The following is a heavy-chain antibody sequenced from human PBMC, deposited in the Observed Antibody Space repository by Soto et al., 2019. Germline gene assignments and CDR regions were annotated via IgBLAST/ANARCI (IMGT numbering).Heavy chain of an antibody. V-gene: IGHV3-72*01. Sequence: EVQVVESGGGLVQPGGSLRLSCAVSGFTFSDHHMDWIRQAPGKGLEWVGRSRKKADSYTTEYAASVKGRFTISRDDSKTSLYLQLNSLKTEDTAVYYCACDSPDYWGQGTLVTVSS. J-gene: IGHJ4*02. D-gene: IGHD2-21*02. CDR1: GFTFSDHH. CDR3: ACDSPDY. CDR2: SRKKADSYTT.